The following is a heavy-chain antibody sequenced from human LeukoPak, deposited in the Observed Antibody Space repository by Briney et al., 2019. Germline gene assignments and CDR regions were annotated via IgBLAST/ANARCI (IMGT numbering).Heavy chain of an antibody. CDR3: ARAKVDTAMVWPDWYPIDY. CDR1: GYTFTGYY. Sequence: ASVKVSCKASGYTFTGYYMHWVRQAPGQGLEWMGRINPNSGGTNYAQKFQGRVTMTRDTSISTAYMELSRLRSDDTAVYYCARAKVDTAMVWPDWYPIDYWGREPWSPSPQ. J-gene: IGHJ4*02. CDR2: INPNSGGT. D-gene: IGHD5-18*01. V-gene: IGHV1-2*06.